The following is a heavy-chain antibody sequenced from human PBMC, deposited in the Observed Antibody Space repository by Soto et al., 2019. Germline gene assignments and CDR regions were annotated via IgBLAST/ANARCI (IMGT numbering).Heavy chain of an antibody. CDR3: ARDREWELHYFDY. D-gene: IGHD1-26*01. CDR1: GGTFSSYA. V-gene: IGHV1-69*06. J-gene: IGHJ4*02. Sequence: QVQLVQSGAEVKKPGSSVKVSCKASGGTFSSYAISWVRQAPGQGLEWMGGIIPIFGTANYAQKFQGRVTMTRDTSISTAYMELSRLRSDDTAVYYCARDREWELHYFDYWGQGTLVTVSS. CDR2: IIPIFGTA.